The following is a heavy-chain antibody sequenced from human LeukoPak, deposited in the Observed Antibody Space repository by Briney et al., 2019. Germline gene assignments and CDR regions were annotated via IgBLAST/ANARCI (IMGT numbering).Heavy chain of an antibody. CDR2: IKEDGSEK. CDR1: GFSFRSCW. J-gene: IGHJ4*02. D-gene: IGHD2-21*01. CDR3: ARVAWPHYFDY. Sequence: PGGSLRLSCAASGFSFRSCWMSWVRQAPGKGLEWVANIKEDGSEKYYVDAVKRPFATSRDNAENALYLQMNSRRAEDTAVYYCARVAWPHYFDYWGQGTLVTVSS. V-gene: IGHV3-7*01.